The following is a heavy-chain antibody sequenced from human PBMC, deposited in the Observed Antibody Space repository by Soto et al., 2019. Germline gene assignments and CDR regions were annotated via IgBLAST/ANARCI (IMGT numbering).Heavy chain of an antibody. CDR2: INAGNGNT. D-gene: IGHD3-3*01. CDR3: ERGVNVLRFLEWLRYYYMDV. J-gene: IGHJ6*03. Sequence: ASVKVSCKASGYTFTSYAMHWVRQAPGQRLEWMGWINAGNGNTKYSQKFQGRVTITRDTSASTAYMELSSLRSEDTAVNYYERGVNVLRFLEWLRYYYMDVWGKGTTVTVSS. V-gene: IGHV1-3*01. CDR1: GYTFTSYA.